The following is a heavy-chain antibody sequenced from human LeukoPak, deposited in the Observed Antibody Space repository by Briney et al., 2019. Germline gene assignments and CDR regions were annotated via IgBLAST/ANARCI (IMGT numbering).Heavy chain of an antibody. J-gene: IGHJ4*02. V-gene: IGHV3-7*03. D-gene: IGHD4-17*01. CDR2: IKQDGSDK. CDR3: AREPSGDYFDY. Sequence: GGSLRLSCAASGFTFSSYWMSWVRQAPGKGLEWVANIKQDGSDKYYADSVKGRFTISRDNAKTLLYLQINSLRAEDTAVYYCAREPSGDYFDYWGQGTLVTVSS. CDR1: GFTFSSYW.